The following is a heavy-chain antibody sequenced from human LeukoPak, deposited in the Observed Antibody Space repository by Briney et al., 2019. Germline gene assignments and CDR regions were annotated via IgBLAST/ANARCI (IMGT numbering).Heavy chain of an antibody. Sequence: PSQTLSLTCTVSGDSVRRGAYYWSWIRQHPGKGMEWIGYVSHSGNTYYSPSLESRLTISVDTSKNQFSLKLTSVTAADTAVYYCARQHDTRGYSDTLDPWGQGTLFIVSS. D-gene: IGHD3-22*01. CDR1: GDSVRRGAYY. J-gene: IGHJ5*02. V-gene: IGHV4-31*03. CDR2: VSHSGNT. CDR3: ARQHDTRGYSDTLDP.